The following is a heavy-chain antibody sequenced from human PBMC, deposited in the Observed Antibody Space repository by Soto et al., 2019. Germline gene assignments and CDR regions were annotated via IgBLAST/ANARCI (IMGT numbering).Heavy chain of an antibody. Sequence: GGSLRLSCAASGFTFNSYGMHWVRQAPGKGLEWVALISYDGSDKYYPDSVKGRFTISRDNSKNTLYLQMNSLRTEDTAIYYCARDDEGGSYCDLGYWGQGTLVTVSS. CDR3: ARDDEGGSYCDLGY. CDR2: ISYDGSDK. J-gene: IGHJ4*02. CDR1: GFTFNSYG. D-gene: IGHD3-10*01. V-gene: IGHV3-30*03.